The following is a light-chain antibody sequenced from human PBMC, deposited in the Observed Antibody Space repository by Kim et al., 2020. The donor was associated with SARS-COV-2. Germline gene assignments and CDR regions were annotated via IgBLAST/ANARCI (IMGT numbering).Light chain of an antibody. CDR1: SSDVGAYNY. CDR2: EVN. Sequence: QSALTQPPSASGSPGHSVAISCTGTSSDVGAYNYVSWYQQHPGKAPKLMIYEVNKRPSGVPDRFSGSKSGNTASLTVSGLQAEDEADYYCSSYAGTNNLIFGGGTKLTVL. V-gene: IGLV2-8*01. CDR3: SSYAGTNNLI. J-gene: IGLJ2*01.